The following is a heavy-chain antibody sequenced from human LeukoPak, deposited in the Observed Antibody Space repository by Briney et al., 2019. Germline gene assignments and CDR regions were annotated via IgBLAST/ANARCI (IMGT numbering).Heavy chain of an antibody. J-gene: IGHJ5*02. D-gene: IGHD5-12*01. V-gene: IGHV4-34*01. Sequence: PSETLSLTCAVYGGSFSGYYWSWIRQPPGKGLEWIGEIPHSGSTNYNPSLKSRVTISVDTSKNQFSLKLSSVTAADTAVYYCARNVDIVATISKAVGRFDPWGQGTLVTVSS. CDR3: ARNVDIVATISKAVGRFDP. CDR1: GGSFSGYY. CDR2: IPHSGST.